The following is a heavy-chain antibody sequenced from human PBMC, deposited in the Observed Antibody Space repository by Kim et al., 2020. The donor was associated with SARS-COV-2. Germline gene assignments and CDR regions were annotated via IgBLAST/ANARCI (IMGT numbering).Heavy chain of an antibody. V-gene: IGHV3-74*01. Sequence: ESVKGRLNISKDNAKNTLYLEMNNLRVEDTAFYYCARVPHYDSSGYYFDYWGQGTLVSVSP. J-gene: IGHJ4*02. CDR3: ARVPHYDSSGYYFDY. D-gene: IGHD3-22*01.